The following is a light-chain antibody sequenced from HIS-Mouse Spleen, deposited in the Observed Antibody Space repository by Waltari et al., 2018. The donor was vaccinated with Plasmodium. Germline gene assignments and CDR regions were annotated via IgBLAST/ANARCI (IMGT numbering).Light chain of an antibody. J-gene: IGLJ3*02. CDR2: EGS. Sequence: QSALTPPASVSGSPGQSITISFTGTSSDVGSYNLVSWYHQHPGKAPKLMIYEGSKRPSGVSNRFSGCKSGNTASLTISGLQAEDEADYYCCSYAGSSTWVFGGGTKLTVL. CDR1: SSDVGSYNL. V-gene: IGLV2-23*01. CDR3: CSYAGSSTWV.